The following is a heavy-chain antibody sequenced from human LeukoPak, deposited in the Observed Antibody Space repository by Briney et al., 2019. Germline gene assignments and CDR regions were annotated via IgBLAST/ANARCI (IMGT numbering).Heavy chain of an antibody. V-gene: IGHV6-1*01. D-gene: IGHD3-22*01. CDR1: GDSVSSNSAA. J-gene: IGHJ4*02. CDR2: TYYRSKWYN. CDR3: AREGKTNYYDSSGYFDY. Sequence: SQTLSLTCAMSGDSVSSNSAAGNWIRQSPSRGLELLGRTYYRSKWYNDYTVSVKSRVTINPDTSKNQFSLQLTSVTPEDTAVYYCAREGKTNYYDSSGYFDYWGQGTLVTASS.